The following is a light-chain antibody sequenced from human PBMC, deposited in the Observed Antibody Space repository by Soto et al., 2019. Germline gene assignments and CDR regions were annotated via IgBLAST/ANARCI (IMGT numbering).Light chain of an antibody. V-gene: IGKV3-15*01. Sequence: EIVMTQSPATLSVSPGARATLSCRASQSVGSDLVWYRQKPGQAPRLLIYGASNRATGVPDRFSGSGSGTVFTLTISSLQYDDFEVYYCQQSLDWPRTFGPGTKVDIK. J-gene: IGKJ1*01. CDR3: QQSLDWPRT. CDR2: GAS. CDR1: QSVGSD.